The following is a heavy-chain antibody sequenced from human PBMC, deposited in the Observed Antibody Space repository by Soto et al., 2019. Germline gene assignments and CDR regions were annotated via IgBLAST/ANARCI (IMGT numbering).Heavy chain of an antibody. J-gene: IGHJ4*02. D-gene: IGHD3-10*01. CDR2: IIPILGMS. V-gene: IGHV1-69*02. Sequence: QVHLLQSGAEMKKPGSSVKVSCTAFGGTFTSYTFNWVRQAPGQRLEWMGRIIPILGMSSSAHNFQGRLTMIADKSKNTSYMVLSSLTSDYTAIYYCARSYGSGSRPCDYWGQGTLVTVSS. CDR3: ARSYGSGSRPCDY. CDR1: GGTFTSYT.